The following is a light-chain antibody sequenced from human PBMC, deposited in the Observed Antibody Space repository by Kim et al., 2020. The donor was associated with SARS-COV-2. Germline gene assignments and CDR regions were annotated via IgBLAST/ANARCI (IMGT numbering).Light chain of an antibody. J-gene: IGKJ4*01. CDR3: QQRSNWLT. CDR1: QSVSSY. Sequence: EIVLTQSPATLSLSPGERATLSCRASQSVSSYLAWYQQKPGQAPRLLIYDASNGATGIPARFSGSGSGTDFTLTISSLEPEDCAVYYCQQRSNWLTFGGGAKVDIK. CDR2: DAS. V-gene: IGKV3-11*01.